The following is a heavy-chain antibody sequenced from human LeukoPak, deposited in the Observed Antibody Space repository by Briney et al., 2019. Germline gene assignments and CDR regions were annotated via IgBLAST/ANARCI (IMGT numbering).Heavy chain of an antibody. Sequence: SQTLSLTCAISGDSVSSNSAAWNWIRQSPSRGLEWLGRTYYRSKWYNDYAVSVKSRITINPDTSKNQFSLQLNSVTPDDTAVYYCARDPRSLCSSTSCYVSSYYYYYMDVWGKGTTVTISS. CDR1: GDSVSSNSAA. D-gene: IGHD2-2*01. V-gene: IGHV6-1*01. CDR2: TYYRSKWYN. CDR3: ARDPRSLCSSTSCYVSSYYYYYMDV. J-gene: IGHJ6*03.